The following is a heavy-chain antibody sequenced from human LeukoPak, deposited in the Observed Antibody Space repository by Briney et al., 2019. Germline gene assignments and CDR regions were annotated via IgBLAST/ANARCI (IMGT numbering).Heavy chain of an antibody. CDR1: GFTFSSYS. J-gene: IGHJ6*02. CDR2: VSTGSNYI. D-gene: IGHD4-17*01. V-gene: IGHV3-21*01. CDR3: ARERREDGDHPVTSPQSYYYYGMDV. Sequence: PGGSLRLSCTASGFTFSSYSLNWVRQAPGKGLEWVSSVSTGSNYIYYADSVKGRFTISRDNDKNSLYLQMNSLRVEDTAVYYCARERREDGDHPVTSPQSYYYYGMDVWGQGTTVTVSS.